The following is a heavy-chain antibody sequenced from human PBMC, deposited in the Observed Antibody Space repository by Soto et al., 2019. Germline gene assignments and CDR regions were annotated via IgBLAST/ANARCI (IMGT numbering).Heavy chain of an antibody. CDR1: GFTFSSHT. Sequence: EVQLVESGGGLVQPGGSLRLSCSSSGFTFSSHTMNWVRQAPGKGLEWVARIDSSGNSIYYADSVKGRFAVSRDNANSSLFLQMNSLRDEDTAVYYCARLQLVDWIFINIDLYRMDVWGQGTTVAVSS. J-gene: IGHJ6*02. V-gene: IGHV3-48*02. CDR2: IDSSGNSI. CDR3: ARLQLVDWIFINIDLYRMDV. D-gene: IGHD6-13*01.